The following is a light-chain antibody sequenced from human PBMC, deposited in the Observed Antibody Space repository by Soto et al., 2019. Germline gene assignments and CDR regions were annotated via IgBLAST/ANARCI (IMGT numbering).Light chain of an antibody. J-gene: IGKJ1*01. Sequence: DIQMTQSPSSLSASVGDRVTITCRASQSISSYLNWYQQKPGKAPKILIYAASSLQGGVPSRFSGSGSGTDFTLTISSLQPEDFETYCCQQSYSNLRTFGQGTKVDIK. V-gene: IGKV1-39*01. CDR2: AAS. CDR3: QQSYSNLRT. CDR1: QSISSY.